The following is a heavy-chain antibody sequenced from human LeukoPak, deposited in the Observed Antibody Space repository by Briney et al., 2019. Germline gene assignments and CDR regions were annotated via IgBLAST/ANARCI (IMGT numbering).Heavy chain of an antibody. D-gene: IGHD3-22*01. J-gene: IGHJ4*02. CDR1: GGSISSGGYY. CDR3: ARDYYDSSGYHFDY. CDR2: IYYSGST. Sequence: SETLSLTCTVSGGSISSGGYYWSWIRQHPGKGLEWIGYIYYSGSTYYNSSLKSRVTISVDTSKNQFALKLSSVTAADTAVYYCARDYYDSSGYHFDYWCQGTLVTVSS. V-gene: IGHV4-31*03.